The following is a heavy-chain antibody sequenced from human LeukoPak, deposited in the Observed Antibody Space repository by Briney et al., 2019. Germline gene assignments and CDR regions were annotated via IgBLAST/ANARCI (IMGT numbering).Heavy chain of an antibody. Sequence: PSETLSLTCTVSGGSIRTYHWSWIRQPPGKGLEWIGYIYYSGRTNYNPSLKSRLTISVDTSKNQFSLRLSSVTASDTAVYYCAASFGSGTYYETGRAGGGPLQIDYWGQGTLVTVSS. J-gene: IGHJ4*02. V-gene: IGHV4-59*08. CDR2: IYYSGRT. CDR3: AASFGSGTYYETGRAGGGPLQIDY. D-gene: IGHD3-10*01. CDR1: GGSIRTYH.